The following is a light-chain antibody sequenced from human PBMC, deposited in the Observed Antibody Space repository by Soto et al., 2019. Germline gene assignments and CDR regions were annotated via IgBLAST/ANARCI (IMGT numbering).Light chain of an antibody. CDR2: GAS. Sequence: EIVLTQSPGTLSLSPGERATLSCRASQSVSSSYLAWYQQKPGQAPRLLIYGASSRATGIPDRFRGSGPGRDFTLTCSRLEPEDFAVYDCQQNGISFTFGPGTKVDIK. V-gene: IGKV3-20*01. CDR1: QSVSSSY. J-gene: IGKJ3*01. CDR3: QQNGISFT.